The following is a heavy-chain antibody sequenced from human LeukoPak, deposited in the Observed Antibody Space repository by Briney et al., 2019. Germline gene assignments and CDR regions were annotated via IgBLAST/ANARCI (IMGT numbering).Heavy chain of an antibody. J-gene: IGHJ6*02. V-gene: IGHV3-13*01. CDR2: IGTAGDT. CDR3: ARLTYYYGMDV. CDR1: GFTFSSYD. Sequence: GGSLRLSCAASGFTFSSYDMHWVRQATGKGLEWVSAIGTAGDTYYPGSVKGRFTISRENAKNSLYLQMNSLRARDTAVYYCARLTYYYGMDVWGQGTTVTVSS.